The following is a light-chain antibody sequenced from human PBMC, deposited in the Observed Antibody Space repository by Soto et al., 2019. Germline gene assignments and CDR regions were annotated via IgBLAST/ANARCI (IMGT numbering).Light chain of an antibody. Sequence: EIVMTQSPDTLSVSPGERATLSCRASQSVRSSLAWYQQKPGQAPRLLIYGASTRATGIPARFSGSGSGTEFTLTISSLQSEDSAVYYCHQYNNWWTFGQGTKVDI. J-gene: IGKJ1*01. CDR3: HQYNNWWT. CDR2: GAS. V-gene: IGKV3-15*01. CDR1: QSVRSS.